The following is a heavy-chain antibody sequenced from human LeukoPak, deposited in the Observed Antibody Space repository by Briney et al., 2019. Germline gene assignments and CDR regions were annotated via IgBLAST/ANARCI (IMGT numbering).Heavy chain of an antibody. CDR1: GGTFSSYA. CDR2: IIPIFGTA. Sequence: SVKVSCKASGGTFSSYAISWVRQAPGQGLEWMGRIIPIFGTANYAQKFQGRVTITTDESTSTAYMELSSLRSEDTAVYYCARDLYSSGYNWFDPWGQGTMVTVSS. J-gene: IGHJ5*02. V-gene: IGHV1-69*05. D-gene: IGHD3-22*01. CDR3: ARDLYSSGYNWFDP.